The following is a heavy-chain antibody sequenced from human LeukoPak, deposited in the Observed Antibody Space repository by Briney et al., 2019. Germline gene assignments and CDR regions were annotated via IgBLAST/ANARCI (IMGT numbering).Heavy chain of an antibody. D-gene: IGHD2-2*01. CDR3: ARGAYHCSSTTCYPVD. CDR2: ISSGSSYI. Sequence: PGGSLRLSCAASGFSFSSYSMNWVRQAPGKGLERVSSISSGSSYIYYADSVKGRFTISRDNAKNSLYLQMNSLRAEDTAVYYCARGAYHCSSTTCYPVDWGQGTLVTVSS. J-gene: IGHJ4*02. V-gene: IGHV3-21*01. CDR1: GFSFSSYS.